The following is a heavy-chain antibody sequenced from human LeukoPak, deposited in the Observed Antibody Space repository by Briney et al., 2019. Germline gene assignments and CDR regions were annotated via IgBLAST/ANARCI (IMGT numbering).Heavy chain of an antibody. D-gene: IGHD6-19*01. Sequence: SETLSLTCTVSGGSISSYYWSWIRQSPGKGLEWIGYIYYSGSTNYNPSLKSRVTISVDTSKNQFSLKLSSVTAADTAVYYCARTEYSSGWYFDYWGQGTLVTVSS. CDR2: IYYSGST. V-gene: IGHV4-59*01. CDR1: GGSISSYY. CDR3: ARTEYSSGWYFDY. J-gene: IGHJ4*02.